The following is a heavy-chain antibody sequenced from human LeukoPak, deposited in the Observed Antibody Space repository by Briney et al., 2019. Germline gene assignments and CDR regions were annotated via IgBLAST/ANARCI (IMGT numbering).Heavy chain of an antibody. D-gene: IGHD3-10*02. CDR2: FDPEDGET. Sequence: GASVKVSCKVSGYTLTELSMHWVRQAPGKGLEWMGGFDPEDGETIYAQKFQGRVTMTEDTSTDTAYMELSRLRSEDTALYYCATIDWYVRAPGDTGWFDPWGRGTLVTVSS. V-gene: IGHV1-24*01. CDR1: GYTLTELS. CDR3: ATIDWYVRAPGDTGWFDP. J-gene: IGHJ5*02.